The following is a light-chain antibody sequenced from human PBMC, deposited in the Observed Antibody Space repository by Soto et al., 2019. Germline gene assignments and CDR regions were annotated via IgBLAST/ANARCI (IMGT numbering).Light chain of an antibody. V-gene: IGKV1-39*01. CDR1: QSISNY. CDR3: QQSYSSPYT. Sequence: IQMTQSPSSLSASVGDRVTITCRASQSISNYLNWYQQKPGKAPKLLIYAASSLQSGVPSRFSGSGSGTDFTLTISSLQPEHFATYYCQQSYSSPYTFGQGTKLEIK. CDR2: AAS. J-gene: IGKJ2*01.